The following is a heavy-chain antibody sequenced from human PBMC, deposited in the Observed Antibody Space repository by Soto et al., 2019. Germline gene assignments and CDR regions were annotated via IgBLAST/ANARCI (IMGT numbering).Heavy chain of an antibody. CDR1: GYTFTSYS. Sequence: SVKVSCKASGYTFTSYSINWVRQAPGQGLEWMGWISGYNGNTNYAQKFQGRVTMTTDTSTSTVYMELRSLRSDDTAVYYCARVLGIAVAADYWGQGTLVTVSS. CDR3: ARVLGIAVAADY. D-gene: IGHD6-19*01. J-gene: IGHJ4*02. CDR2: ISGYNGNT. V-gene: IGHV1-18*04.